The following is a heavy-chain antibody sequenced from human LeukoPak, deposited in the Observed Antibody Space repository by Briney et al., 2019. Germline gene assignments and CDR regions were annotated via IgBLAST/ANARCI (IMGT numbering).Heavy chain of an antibody. D-gene: IGHD6-13*01. Sequence: GGSLRLSCAASGFTFSSYSMNWVRQAPGKGLEWVSSISSSSSYICYADSVKGRFTISRDNAKNSLYLQMNSLRAEDTAVYYCARGPYSVAAAGTNDAFDIWGQGTMVTVSS. CDR3: ARGPYSVAAAGTNDAFDI. CDR2: ISSSSSYI. V-gene: IGHV3-21*01. J-gene: IGHJ3*02. CDR1: GFTFSSYS.